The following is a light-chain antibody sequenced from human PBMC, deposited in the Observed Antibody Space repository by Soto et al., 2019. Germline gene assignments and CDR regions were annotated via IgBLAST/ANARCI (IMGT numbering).Light chain of an antibody. J-gene: IGLJ1*01. CDR2: ENN. V-gene: IGLV1-51*02. Sequence: QSVLTQPPSVSAAPGQKVTISCSGSSSNIGNNYVSWYQQLPGTAPKLLIYENNKQPSGIPDRFSGSKSGTSATLGITGLQTGDEADYYCGTWDSSLSAYVFGTGTKVTVL. CDR1: SSNIGNNY. CDR3: GTWDSSLSAYV.